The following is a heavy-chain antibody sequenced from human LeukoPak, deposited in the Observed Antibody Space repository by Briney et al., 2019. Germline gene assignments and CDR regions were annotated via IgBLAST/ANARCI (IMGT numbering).Heavy chain of an antibody. J-gene: IGHJ4*02. CDR2: MYYSGST. CDR1: GGSISSYY. D-gene: IGHD4/OR15-4a*01. V-gene: IGHV4-59*01. CDR3: ARGLTAAVDY. Sequence: SSETRSLTCTVSGGSISSYYWSWIRQPPGKGLEWIGYMYYSGSTNYNPSLKSRVTISVDTSKNQFSLELSSVTAADTAVYYCARGLTAAVDYWGQGTLVTVSS.